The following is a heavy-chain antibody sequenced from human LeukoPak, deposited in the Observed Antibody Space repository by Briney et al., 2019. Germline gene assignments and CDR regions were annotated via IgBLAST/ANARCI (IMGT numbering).Heavy chain of an antibody. CDR1: GGSISSTSYY. CDR2: IYYSGYT. J-gene: IGHJ5*02. V-gene: IGHV4-39*01. CDR3: TKTSYGDYVWFDP. Sequence: SETLSLTCTVSGGSISSTSYYWGWIRQPPGKGLEWIGSIYYSGYTYYNPSLESRVTISVDTSKNQFSLKLTSVTAADTAVYYCTKTSYGDYVWFDPWGQGTLVTVSS. D-gene: IGHD4-17*01.